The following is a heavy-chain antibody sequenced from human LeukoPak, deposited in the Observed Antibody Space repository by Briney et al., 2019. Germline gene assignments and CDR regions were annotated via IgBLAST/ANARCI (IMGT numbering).Heavy chain of an antibody. Sequence: PSETLSLTCTVSGGSIRSYYWNWMRQTPGKGLEWIGYIYYSGSTNNNPSLRSRVTISVDTSKNQFSLKLSSVTAADTAVYYCSSGEIYFDYWGQGTLVTVSS. CDR1: GGSIRSYY. CDR3: SSGEIYFDY. J-gene: IGHJ4*02. V-gene: IGHV4-59*01. CDR2: IYYSGST.